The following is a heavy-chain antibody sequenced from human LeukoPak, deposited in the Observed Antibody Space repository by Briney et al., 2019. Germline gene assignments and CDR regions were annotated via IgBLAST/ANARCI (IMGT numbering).Heavy chain of an antibody. CDR3: AKVDSYDSSGYYDY. V-gene: IGHV3-9*01. CDR1: GFTFDDYA. CDR2: SSWNSGSI. J-gene: IGHJ4*02. D-gene: IGHD3-22*01. Sequence: GGSLRLSCAASGFTFDDYAMHWVRQAPGKGLEWVSGSSWNSGSIGYADSVKGRFTISRDNAKNSLYLQMNSLRAEDTALYYCAKVDSYDSSGYYDYWGQGTLVTVSS.